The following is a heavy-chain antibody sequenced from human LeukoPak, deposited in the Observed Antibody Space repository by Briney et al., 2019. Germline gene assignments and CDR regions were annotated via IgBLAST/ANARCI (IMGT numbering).Heavy chain of an antibody. J-gene: IGHJ4*02. D-gene: IGHD3-9*01. CDR3: ARSSYYDILTGYWGD. CDR2: IYYSGSS. Sequence: PSQTLSLTCTVSGGSISSGSYYWGWIRQPPGKGLEWIGSIYYSGSSYYNPSLKRRVTISLDRTKNQLSLKLNSVTAADTAVYYCARSSYYDILTGYWGDWGQGTLVTVSS. CDR1: GGSISSGSYY. V-gene: IGHV4-39*07.